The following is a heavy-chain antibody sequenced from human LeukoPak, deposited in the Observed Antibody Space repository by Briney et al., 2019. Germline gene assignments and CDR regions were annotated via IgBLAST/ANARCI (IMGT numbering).Heavy chain of an antibody. CDR1: GFTFSSYS. CDR3: ASKTYFQH. Sequence: PGGSLRLSCAASGFTFSSYSMNWVREAPGKGLEWVSYISSSSSTIYYADSVKGRFTISRDNAKNSLYLQINSLRDEDTAVYYCASKTYFQHWGQGTLVTVSS. V-gene: IGHV3-48*02. J-gene: IGHJ1*01. CDR2: ISSSSSTI.